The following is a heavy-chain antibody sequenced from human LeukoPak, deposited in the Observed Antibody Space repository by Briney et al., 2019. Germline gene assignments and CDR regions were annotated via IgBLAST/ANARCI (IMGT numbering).Heavy chain of an antibody. J-gene: IGHJ5*02. CDR2: INHSGST. Sequence: PSETLSLTCAVYGGSFSGYYWSWIRQPPGKGLEWIGEINHSGSTNYNPSLKSRVTISVDTSKNQFSLKLSSVTAADTAVYYCARRRYSSGWYAWFDPWGQGTPVTVSS. CDR3: ARRRYSSGWYAWFDP. D-gene: IGHD6-19*01. V-gene: IGHV4-34*01. CDR1: GGSFSGYY.